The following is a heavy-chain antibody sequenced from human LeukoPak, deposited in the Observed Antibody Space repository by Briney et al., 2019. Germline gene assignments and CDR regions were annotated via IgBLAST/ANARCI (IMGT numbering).Heavy chain of an antibody. CDR1: GFTFSDYY. D-gene: IGHD3-3*01. CDR2: ISNSGSST. Sequence: PGGSLRLSCAASGFTFSDYYMSWIRQAPGKGLEWVAYISNSGSSTNYADSVKGRFTISRDNAKNSLYLQMNSLIAEDTAFYYCARDLGWRSGYYTDYWGQGTLVTVSS. V-gene: IGHV3-11*06. J-gene: IGHJ4*02. CDR3: ARDLGWRSGYYTDY.